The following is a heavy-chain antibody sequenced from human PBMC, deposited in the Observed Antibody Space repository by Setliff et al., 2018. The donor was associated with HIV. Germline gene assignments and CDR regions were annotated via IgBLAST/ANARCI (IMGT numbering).Heavy chain of an antibody. J-gene: IGHJ4*02. D-gene: IGHD1-20*01. CDR2: IVPILGIT. Sequence: SVKVSCKTSGGTFSSYDFTWVRQAPGQGLEWMGRIVPILGITNYAQGFQGRVTIIADKSTSTAYMELNSLTSEDTAMYYCATPYITGSLAGHFDNWGQGTLVTVSS. CDR3: ATPYITGSLAGHFDN. V-gene: IGHV1-69*04. CDR1: GGTFSSYD.